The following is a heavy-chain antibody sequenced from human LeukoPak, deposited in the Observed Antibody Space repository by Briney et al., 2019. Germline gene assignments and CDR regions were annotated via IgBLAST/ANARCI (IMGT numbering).Heavy chain of an antibody. Sequence: SETLSVTCTVSGGSISSSSYYWGWIRQPPGKGLEWIGSIYYSGSTYYNPSLKSRVTISVDTSKNQFSLKLSSVTAADTAVYYCARQGYCSGGSCYWFDPWGQGTLVTVSS. CDR3: ARQGYCSGGSCYWFDP. CDR1: GGSISSSSYY. D-gene: IGHD2-15*01. CDR2: IYYSGST. J-gene: IGHJ5*02. V-gene: IGHV4-39*01.